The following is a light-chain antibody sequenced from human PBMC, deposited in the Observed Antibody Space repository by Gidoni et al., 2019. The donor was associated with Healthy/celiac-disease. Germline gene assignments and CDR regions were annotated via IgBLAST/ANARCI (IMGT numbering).Light chain of an antibody. Sequence: QSVLTPPPSVPGAPGQRVTISCTGGSSNIGAGYDGHWYQQLPGTAPKLLIYGNSNRPSGVPDRFSGSKSGTSASLAITGLQAEDEADYYCQSYDSSLSGHVVFGGGTKLTVL. V-gene: IGLV1-40*01. J-gene: IGLJ2*01. CDR3: QSYDSSLSGHVV. CDR2: GNS. CDR1: SSNIGAGYD.